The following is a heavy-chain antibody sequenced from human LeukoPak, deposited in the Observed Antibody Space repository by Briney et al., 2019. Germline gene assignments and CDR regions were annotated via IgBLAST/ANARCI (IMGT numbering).Heavy chain of an antibody. J-gene: IGHJ4*02. V-gene: IGHV3-15*01. CDR1: GITFTSAW. D-gene: IGHD4-17*01. Sequence: GGSLRLSCAVSGITFTSAWMSWVRQAPGQGLEWVGHIKSKSYGGTIDYAAPVKGRFAISRDDSKDTLYLQMNSLKIDDTAVYYCTTDPGAYEDFWGQGTLVTVSS. CDR3: TTDPGAYEDF. CDR2: IKSKSYGGTI.